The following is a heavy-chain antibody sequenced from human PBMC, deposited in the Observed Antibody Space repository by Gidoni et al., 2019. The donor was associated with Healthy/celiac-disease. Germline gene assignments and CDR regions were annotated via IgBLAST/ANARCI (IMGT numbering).Heavy chain of an antibody. CDR2: ISGSGGST. CDR3: AKQHTTWYYFDY. CDR1: GFTFSSYA. D-gene: IGHD1-26*01. J-gene: IGHJ4*02. V-gene: IGHV3-23*01. Sequence: EVQLLESGGGVVQPGGSLRLSGAAYGFTFSSYAMRGVRQAPGKGMSWVSSISGSGGSTYYADSVKGRFTISRDNSKNTLYLQMNSLRAEDTAVYYCAKQHTTWYYFDYWGQGTLFTVSS.